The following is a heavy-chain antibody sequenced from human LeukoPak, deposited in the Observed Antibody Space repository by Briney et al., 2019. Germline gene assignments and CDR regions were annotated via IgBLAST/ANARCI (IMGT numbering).Heavy chain of an antibody. CDR1: GFTFSGYW. CDR2: IKQDGSEK. Sequence: GGSLRLSCAASGFTFSGYWMSWVRQAPGKGLEWVANIKQDGSEKYCVDSVKGRFTISRDNAKNPLYLQMNSLRAEDTAVYFCARGYDFWYWGQGTLVTVSS. J-gene: IGHJ4*02. D-gene: IGHD3-3*01. V-gene: IGHV3-7*01. CDR3: ARGYDFWY.